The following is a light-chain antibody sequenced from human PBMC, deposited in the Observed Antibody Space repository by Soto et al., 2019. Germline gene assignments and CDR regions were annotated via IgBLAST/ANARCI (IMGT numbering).Light chain of an antibody. V-gene: IGKV1-39*01. CDR1: QSISSY. CDR3: QQSYSTQIT. J-gene: IGKJ5*01. Sequence: DIPMTQSPSSLSASVGDRVTITCRASQSISSYLNWYQQKPGKAPKLLIYAASSLQSGVPSRFSGRGSGTDFTLTISSLQPEDFATYYCQQSYSTQITFGQGTRLEIK. CDR2: AAS.